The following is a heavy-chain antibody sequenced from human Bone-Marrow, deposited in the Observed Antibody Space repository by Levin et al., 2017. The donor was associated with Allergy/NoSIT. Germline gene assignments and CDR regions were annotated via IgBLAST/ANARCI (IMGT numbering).Heavy chain of an antibody. Sequence: GGSLRLSCKASGGTFSSDALSWVRQAPGQGLECMGTIIPIFGAAHYAQKFQGRVSITADTSTNTAYMELSSLRSEDTAVYYCARGWSRGGFNIWGQRTMVTVS. D-gene: IGHD3-10*01. CDR3: ARGWSRGGFNI. CDR2: IIPIFGAA. J-gene: IGHJ3*02. V-gene: IGHV1-69*06. CDR1: GGTFSSDA.